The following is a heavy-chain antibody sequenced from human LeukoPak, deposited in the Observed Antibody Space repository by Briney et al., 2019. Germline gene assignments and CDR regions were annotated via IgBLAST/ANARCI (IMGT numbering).Heavy chain of an antibody. Sequence: ASVKVSCKASGYTFTGYYMHWVRQAPGQGLEWMGWINPNSGGTNYAQKFQGRVTMTRDTSISTAYMELSRLRSDDTAVYYCARAPGEAAAGTGVDYWGQGTLVTVSS. J-gene: IGHJ4*02. D-gene: IGHD6-13*01. CDR3: ARAPGEAAAGTGVDY. CDR2: INPNSGGT. CDR1: GYTFTGYY. V-gene: IGHV1-2*02.